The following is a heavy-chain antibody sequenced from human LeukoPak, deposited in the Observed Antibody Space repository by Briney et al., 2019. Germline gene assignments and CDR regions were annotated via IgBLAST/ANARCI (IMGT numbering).Heavy chain of an antibody. Sequence: SVKVSCKASGGTFSSYAISWVRQAPGQGLEWMGRIIPILGIANYAQKFQGRVTITADKSTSTAYMELSSLRSEDAAVYYCARGSGSYYDYWGQGTLVTVSS. D-gene: IGHD1-26*01. CDR2: IIPILGIA. CDR1: GGTFSSYA. V-gene: IGHV1-69*04. CDR3: ARGSGSYYDY. J-gene: IGHJ4*02.